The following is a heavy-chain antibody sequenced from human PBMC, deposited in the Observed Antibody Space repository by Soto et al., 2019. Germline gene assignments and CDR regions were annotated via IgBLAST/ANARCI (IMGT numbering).Heavy chain of an antibody. CDR3: AKGGPTFVNYLHS. J-gene: IGHJ4*02. Sequence: GKGLEWISVISNSGHSAYYADSVKGRFTISRDNSKNTLYLQIKSLRAEDTAAYYCAKGGPTFVNYLHSWGPGPLVTVS. V-gene: IGHV3-23*01. CDR2: ISNSGHSA. D-gene: IGHD1-7*01.